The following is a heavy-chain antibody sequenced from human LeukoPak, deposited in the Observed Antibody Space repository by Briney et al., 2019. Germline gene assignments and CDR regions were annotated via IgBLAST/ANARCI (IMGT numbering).Heavy chain of an antibody. CDR2: ISGSGGST. V-gene: IGHV3-23*01. Sequence: PGGSLRLSCAASGFTFSSYAMSWVRQAPGKGLEWVSAISGSGGSTYYADSVKGRFTTSRDNSKNTLYLQMNSLRAEDTAVYYCAKRACGGYRSRTLDYWGQGTLVTVSS. D-gene: IGHD2-2*01. CDR3: AKRACGGYRSRTLDY. CDR1: GFTFSSYA. J-gene: IGHJ4*02.